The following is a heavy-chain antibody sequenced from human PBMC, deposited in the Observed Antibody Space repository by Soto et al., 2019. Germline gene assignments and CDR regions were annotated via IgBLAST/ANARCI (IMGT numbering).Heavy chain of an antibody. CDR1: GFTFGDYA. J-gene: IGHJ6*02. V-gene: IGHV3-49*03. CDR3: TRGTVSPPRYYYYGMDV. Sequence: SLRLSCTASGFTFGDYAMSWFRQAPGKGLEWVGFIRSKAYGGTTEYAASVKGRFTISRDDSKSIAYLQMNSLKTEDTAVYYCTRGTVSPPRYYYYGMDVWGQGTTVTVSS. D-gene: IGHD4-17*01. CDR2: IRSKAYGGTT.